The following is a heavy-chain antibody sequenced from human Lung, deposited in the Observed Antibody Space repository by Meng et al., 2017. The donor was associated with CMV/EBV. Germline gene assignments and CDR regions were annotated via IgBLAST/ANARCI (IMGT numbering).Heavy chain of an antibody. CDR1: GYMFNIYW. D-gene: IGHD3/OR15-3a*01. J-gene: IGHJ4*02. CDR3: ARQDWTYGHRAYYFDY. V-gene: IGHV5-51*01. CDR2: IYPGDSDV. Sequence: GGSLRLXCKVSGYMFNIYWIGWVRQKPGKGLEWMGIIYPGDSDVRYSPSFQGQVTISADKSTNTAYLQWSGLRASDTAMYYCARQDWTYGHRAYYFDYWGQGTXVTVDS.